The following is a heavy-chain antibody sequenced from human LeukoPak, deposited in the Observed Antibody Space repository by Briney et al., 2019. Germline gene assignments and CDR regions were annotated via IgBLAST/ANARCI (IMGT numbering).Heavy chain of an antibody. CDR3: ARCGTIGTGGDY. V-gene: IGHV5-51*01. D-gene: IGHD1-1*01. Sequence: GESLKISCKGSEYIFTTYWIDWVRQMPGKGLEWMGSVYPGDSDTRYSPSFQGQVTISADKSISTAYLQWRSLKASDSAMHYCARCGTIGTGGDYWGQGTLVTVSS. CDR1: EYIFTTYW. J-gene: IGHJ4*02. CDR2: VYPGDSDT.